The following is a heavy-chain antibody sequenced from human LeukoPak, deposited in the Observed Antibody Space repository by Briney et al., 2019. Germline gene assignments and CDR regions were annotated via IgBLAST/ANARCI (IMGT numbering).Heavy chain of an antibody. J-gene: IGHJ6*03. CDR3: ARHATVEFWGYYYYYYMDV. CDR1: GGSISSYY. D-gene: IGHD7-27*01. Sequence: SETLSLTCTVSGGSISSYYWSWIRQPPGKGLEWIGYIYTSGSTNYNPSLKSRVTISVDTSKNQFSLKLSSVTAADTAVYYCARHATVEFWGYYYYYYMDVWGKGTTVTVSS. CDR2: IYTSGST. V-gene: IGHV4-4*09.